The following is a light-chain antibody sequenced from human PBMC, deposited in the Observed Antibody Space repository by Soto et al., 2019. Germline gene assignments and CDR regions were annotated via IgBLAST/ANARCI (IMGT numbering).Light chain of an antibody. Sequence: QSALTQPRSVSGSPGQSVTISCTGTSSDVGGYNYVSWYLQHPGKAPKVMIYDVSKRPSGVPDRFSGSKSGNTASLTISGLQSEDEADYYCCSFAGNYIYVFGNGTKVT. V-gene: IGLV2-11*01. J-gene: IGLJ1*01. CDR3: CSFAGNYIYV. CDR2: DVS. CDR1: SSDVGGYNY.